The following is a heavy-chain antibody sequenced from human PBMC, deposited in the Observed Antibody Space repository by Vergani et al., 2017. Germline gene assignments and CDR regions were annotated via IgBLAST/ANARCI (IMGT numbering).Heavy chain of an antibody. V-gene: IGHV3-21*01. CDR2: ISSSSSYI. CDR1: GFTFSSYS. Sequence: EVQLVESGGGLVKPGGSLRLSCAASGFTFSSYSMNWVRQAPGEGLEWVSSISSSSSYIYYADSVKGRFTISRDNAKNSLYLQMNSLRAEDTAVYYCARYCSRTSCYEDYFDYWGQGTLVTVSS. J-gene: IGHJ4*02. CDR3: ARYCSRTSCYEDYFDY. D-gene: IGHD2-2*01.